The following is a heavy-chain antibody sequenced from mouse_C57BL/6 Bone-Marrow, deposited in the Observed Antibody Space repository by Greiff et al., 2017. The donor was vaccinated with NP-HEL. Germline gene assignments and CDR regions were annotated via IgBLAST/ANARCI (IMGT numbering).Heavy chain of an antibody. D-gene: IGHD1-1*01. V-gene: IGHV1-81*01. CDR3: ARSGDYYGSSFF. CDR1: GYTFTSYG. Sequence: PGASVNLSCKASGYTFTSYGISWVKQRTGQGLEWIGEIYPRSGNTYYNEKFKGKATLTADKSSSTAYMELRSLTSEDSAVYFCARSGDYYGSSFFGGQGTTLTVSS. J-gene: IGHJ2*01. CDR2: IYPRSGNT.